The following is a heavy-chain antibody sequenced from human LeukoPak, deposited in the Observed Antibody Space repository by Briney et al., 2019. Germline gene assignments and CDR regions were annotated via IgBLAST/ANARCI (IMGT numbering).Heavy chain of an antibody. CDR1: GFTFSSYW. CDR2: INSDGSRT. CDR3: AMSYDSSGYDAFDI. V-gene: IGHV3-74*01. J-gene: IGHJ3*02. Sequence: GGSLRLTCAASGFTFSSYWMHWVRQAPGKGLVWVSRINSDGSRTSYADSVKGRFTISRDNAKNTLYLQMNSVRAEDTAVYYCAMSYDSSGYDAFDIWGQGTMVTVSS. D-gene: IGHD3-22*01.